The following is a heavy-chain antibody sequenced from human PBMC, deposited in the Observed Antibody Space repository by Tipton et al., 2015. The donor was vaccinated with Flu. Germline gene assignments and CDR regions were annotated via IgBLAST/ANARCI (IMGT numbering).Heavy chain of an antibody. D-gene: IGHD2-2*01. CDR2: IGFSSSAI. Sequence: SLRLSCTASGFTSSHYSMNWVRQAPGKGLEWISYIGFSSSAIYYADSVKGRFTISRDNAKNSLYLQMNSLRAEDTAAYYCARDGRYCSSTSCFYYMDVWGKGTTVTVSS. J-gene: IGHJ6*03. CDR3: ARDGRYCSSTSCFYYMDV. V-gene: IGHV3-48*04. CDR1: GFTSSHYS.